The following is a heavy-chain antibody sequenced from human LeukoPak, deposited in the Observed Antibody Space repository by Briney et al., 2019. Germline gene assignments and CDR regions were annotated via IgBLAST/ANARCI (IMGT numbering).Heavy chain of an antibody. J-gene: IGHJ6*03. Sequence: PGGSLRLSCAASGFTFSSYAMSWVRQAPGKGLEWVSAISGSGGSTYYADSVKGRFTISRDNSKNTLYLQMNSLRAEDTAVYYCAKDPSWWLRSNYYMDVWGKGTTVTVSS. V-gene: IGHV3-23*01. CDR2: ISGSGGST. CDR3: AKDPSWWLRSNYYMDV. CDR1: GFTFSSYA. D-gene: IGHD5-12*01.